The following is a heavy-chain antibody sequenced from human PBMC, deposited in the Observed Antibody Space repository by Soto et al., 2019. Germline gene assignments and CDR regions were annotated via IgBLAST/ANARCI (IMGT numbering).Heavy chain of an antibody. CDR3: ARVLGAPLYYSHY. V-gene: IGHV4-38-2*02. CDR1: GSSISIGNS. J-gene: IGHJ4*02. Sequence: DPLSPTCPDAGSSISIGNSWSWIRQPPGKRLEWIGSIYQSGSTYYNPSLRSRATISVDTSKNQFSLKLSSVTAADTAVYYCARVLGAPLYYSHYWGQGWLVTVSS. D-gene: IGHD1-26*01. CDR2: IYQSGST.